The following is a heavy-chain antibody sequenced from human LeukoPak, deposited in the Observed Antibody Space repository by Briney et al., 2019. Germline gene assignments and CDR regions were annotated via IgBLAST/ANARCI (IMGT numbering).Heavy chain of an antibody. CDR2: IIPIFGTA. D-gene: IGHD5-24*01. Sequence: SVKVSCKASGGTFSSYAISWVRQAPGQGLEWMGGIIPIFGTANYAQKFQGRVTITADKSTSTVYMELSSLRSEDTAFYYCATDHSMANTAWWFDPWGQGTLVTVSS. J-gene: IGHJ5*02. CDR3: ATDHSMANTAWWFDP. V-gene: IGHV1-69*06. CDR1: GGTFSSYA.